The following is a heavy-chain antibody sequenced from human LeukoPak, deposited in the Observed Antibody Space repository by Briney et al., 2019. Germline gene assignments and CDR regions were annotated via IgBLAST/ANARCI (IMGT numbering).Heavy chain of an antibody. J-gene: IGHJ6*03. CDR1: GGTFSSYA. V-gene: IGHV1-69*06. Sequence: EASVKVSCKASGGTFSSYAISWVRQAPGQGLEWMGGIIPIFGTANYAQKFQGRVTITADKSTSTAYMELSSLRSEDTAVYYCARSGSGSLYYYMDVWGKGTTVTISS. CDR3: ARSGSGSLYYYMDV. CDR2: IIPIFGTA. D-gene: IGHD3-10*01.